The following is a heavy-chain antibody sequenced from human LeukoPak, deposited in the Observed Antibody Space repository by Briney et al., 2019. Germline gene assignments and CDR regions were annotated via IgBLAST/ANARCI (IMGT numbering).Heavy chain of an antibody. CDR2: IYHSGST. Sequence: SETLSLTCTVSGYSISSGYYWGWIRQPPGKGLEWIGSIYHSGSTYYNPSLKSRVTISVDTSKNQFSLKLSSVTAADTAVYYCAGARGATRLEYYFDYWGQGTLVTVSS. CDR1: GYSISSGYY. D-gene: IGHD1-26*01. J-gene: IGHJ4*02. V-gene: IGHV4-38-2*02. CDR3: AGARGATRLEYYFDY.